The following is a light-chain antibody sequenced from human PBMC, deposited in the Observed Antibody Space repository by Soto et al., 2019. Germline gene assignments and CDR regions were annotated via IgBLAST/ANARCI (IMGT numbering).Light chain of an antibody. V-gene: IGLV2-14*01. CDR2: DVS. Sequence: QSALTQPASVSGSPGQSITISCTGTSSDVGGYNYVSWYQQHPGKAPKLMICDVSNRPSGVSNRFSGSKSGNTASLTISGPQAEDEDYYYSRSNTSSSPPEVFGGGTKLTVL. J-gene: IGLJ3*02. CDR3: RSNTSSSPPEV. CDR1: SSDVGGYNY.